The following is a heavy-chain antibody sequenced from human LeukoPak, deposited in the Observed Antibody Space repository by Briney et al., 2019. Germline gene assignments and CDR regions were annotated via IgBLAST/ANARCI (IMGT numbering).Heavy chain of an antibody. V-gene: IGHV4-61*02. Sequence: SETLSLTCTVSGGSIGSGSYYWSWIRQPAGKGLEWIGRIYTSGSTNYNPSLKSRVTISVDTSKNQFSLKLSSVTAADTAVYYCARDRRFQNWYFDLWGRGTLVTVSS. D-gene: IGHD3-16*01. CDR3: ARDRRFQNWYFDL. CDR1: GGSIGSGSYY. CDR2: IYTSGST. J-gene: IGHJ2*01.